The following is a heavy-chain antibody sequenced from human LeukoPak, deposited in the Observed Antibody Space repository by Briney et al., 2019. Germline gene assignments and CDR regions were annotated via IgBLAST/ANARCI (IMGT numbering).Heavy chain of an antibody. CDR2: INPNSGGT. CDR1: GYTFTGYY. J-gene: IGHJ5*02. D-gene: IGHD3-3*01. CDR3: ARDPVTIFGVDPYNWFDP. V-gene: IGHV1-2*02. Sequence: ASVKVSCKASGYTFTGYYMHWVRQAPGQGLEWMGWINPNSGGTNYAQKFQGRVTMTRDTSISTAYMELSRLRSDDTAVYYCARDPVTIFGVDPYNWFDPWGQGTLVTVSS.